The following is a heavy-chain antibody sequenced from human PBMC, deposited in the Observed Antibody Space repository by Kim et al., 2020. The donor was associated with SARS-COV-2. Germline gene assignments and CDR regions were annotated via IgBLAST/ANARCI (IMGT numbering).Heavy chain of an antibody. CDR2: IIPIFGTA. CDR3: AREPEDYGGNVNFDY. D-gene: IGHD4-17*01. CDR1: GGTFSSYA. V-gene: IGHV1-69*06. J-gene: IGHJ4*02. Sequence: SVKVSCKASGGTFSSYAISWVRQAPGQGLEWMGGIIPIFGTANYAQKFQGRVTITADKSTSTAYMELSSLRSEDTAVYYCAREPEDYGGNVNFDYWGQGTLVTVSS.